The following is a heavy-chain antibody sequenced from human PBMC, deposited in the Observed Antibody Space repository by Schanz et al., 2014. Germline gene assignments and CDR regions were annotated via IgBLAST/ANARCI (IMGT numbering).Heavy chain of an antibody. Sequence: VQLLESGGGLVQPGRSLRLSCAASGFKFSIYAMHWVRQAPGKGLEWVAVISYDGRSKDYADSVKGRFTISRDNSKNTVFLQMNSLRGEDTAVYYCASADYTNYFDYWGQGTLVTVSS. CDR3: ASADYTNYFDY. J-gene: IGHJ4*02. CDR1: GFKFSIYA. CDR2: ISYDGRSK. D-gene: IGHD4-4*01. V-gene: IGHV3-30*04.